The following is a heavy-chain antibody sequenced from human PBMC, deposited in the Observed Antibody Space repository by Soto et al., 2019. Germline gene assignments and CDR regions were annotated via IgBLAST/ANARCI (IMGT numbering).Heavy chain of an antibody. J-gene: IGHJ5*02. Sequence: QVQLQESGPGLVKPSQTLSLTCTVSGGSISDGYYWSWIRQHPGKGREWIGSISYSGSTSYNPSLKSRLTISVDRSKSQFSLNLSSVTAADTAVYYCARRDRSGYSYWLDTWGQGTLVTVSS. CDR1: GGSISDGYY. V-gene: IGHV4-31*03. D-gene: IGHD3-22*01. CDR3: ARRDRSGYSYWLDT. CDR2: ISYSGST.